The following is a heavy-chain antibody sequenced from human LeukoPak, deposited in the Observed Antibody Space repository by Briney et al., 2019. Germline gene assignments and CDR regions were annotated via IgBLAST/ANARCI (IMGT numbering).Heavy chain of an antibody. V-gene: IGHV3-30*04. CDR3: ARVHSGSY. CDR1: GFTFSSYA. Sequence: GGSLRLSCAASGFTFSSYAMHWVRQAPGKGLEWVAVISYDGSNKYYADSVKGRFTISRDNSKNTLYLQMNSLRAEDTAVYYCARVHSGSYWGQGTLDTVSS. J-gene: IGHJ4*02. D-gene: IGHD1-26*01. CDR2: ISYDGSNK.